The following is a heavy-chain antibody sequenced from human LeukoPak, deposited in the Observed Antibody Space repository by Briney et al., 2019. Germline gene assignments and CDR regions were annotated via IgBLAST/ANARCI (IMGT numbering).Heavy chain of an antibody. Sequence: ASVKVSCKASGYTFTSYDINWVRQATGQGLEWMGWMNPNSGNTGYAQKFQGRVTISRNTSISTAYMELSSLRSEDTAVYYCASLGWFGEFDYWGQGTLVTVSS. J-gene: IGHJ4*02. D-gene: IGHD3-10*01. CDR1: GYTFTSYD. CDR3: ASLGWFGEFDY. CDR2: MNPNSGNT. V-gene: IGHV1-8*03.